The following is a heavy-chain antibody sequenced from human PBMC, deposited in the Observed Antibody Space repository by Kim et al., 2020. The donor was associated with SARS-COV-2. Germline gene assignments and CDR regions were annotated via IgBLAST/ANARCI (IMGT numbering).Heavy chain of an antibody. CDR3: ARGAYGDVSFDY. D-gene: IGHD4-17*01. V-gene: IGHV1-18*04. CDR1: GYIFSTYG. J-gene: IGHJ4*02. CDR2: ISARDGYA. Sequence: ASVKVSCKASGYIFSTYGFSWVRQAPRQGLELLGWISARDGYAHYAQKVQGRVTMTTDTSMNTAYMELWSLRSDDTAMYYCARGAYGDVSFDYWGKGTLVTVSS.